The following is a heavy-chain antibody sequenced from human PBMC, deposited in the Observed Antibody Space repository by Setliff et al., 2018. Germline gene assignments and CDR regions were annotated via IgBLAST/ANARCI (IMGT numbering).Heavy chain of an antibody. CDR1: GGSFSGYY. CDR3: ARGPIPPDSGSFYWYTFDI. V-gene: IGHV4-34*01. J-gene: IGHJ3*02. CDR2: INHSGST. D-gene: IGHD1-26*01. Sequence: SETLSLTCAVYGGSFSGYYWSWIRQPPGKGLEWLGEINHSGSTNCNPSLKSRVTISVXXXKKXXXXXXXXXXXXXXAVYYCARGPIPPDSGSFYWYTFDIWGQGTMVTVSS.